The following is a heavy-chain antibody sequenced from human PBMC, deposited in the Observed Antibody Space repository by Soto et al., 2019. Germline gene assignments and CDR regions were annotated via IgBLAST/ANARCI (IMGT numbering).Heavy chain of an antibody. CDR2: IYYSGST. CDR3: ARANSGGETYYYDSSGYLDY. CDR1: GGSISSGDYY. Sequence: SETLSLTCTVSGGSISSGDYYWSWVRQPPGKGLEWIGYIYYSGSTYYNPSLKSRVTISVDTSKNQFSLKLSSVTAADTAVYYCARANSGGETYYYDSSGYLDYWGQGTLVTVSS. V-gene: IGHV4-30-4*01. D-gene: IGHD3-22*01. J-gene: IGHJ4*02.